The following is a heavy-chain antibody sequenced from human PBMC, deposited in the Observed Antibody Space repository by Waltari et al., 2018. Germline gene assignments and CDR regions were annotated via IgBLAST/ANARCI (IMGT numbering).Heavy chain of an antibody. J-gene: IGHJ3*02. CDR3: ARYSGFYQDAFDI. CDR2: IITSKT. CDR1: GYTFTSYT. Sequence: QVQLVQSGPEAKKPGASVKVSCKASGYTFTSYTMHWVRQAPGQRLEWMGWIITSKTKYAERFRGRVTSTGDTSANTAYMEMTSLTSEDTAVYFCARYSGFYQDAFDIWGQGTMVTVSS. V-gene: IGHV1-3*04. D-gene: IGHD1-26*01.